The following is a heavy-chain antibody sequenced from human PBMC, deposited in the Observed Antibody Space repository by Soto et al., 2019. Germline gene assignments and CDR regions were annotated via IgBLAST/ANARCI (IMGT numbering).Heavy chain of an antibody. D-gene: IGHD2-8*01. J-gene: IGHJ6*02. V-gene: IGHV3-30-3*01. CDR3: ARAPRRYCTSLSCLGLYGLDV. CDR1: RFTFRDYA. Sequence: GGSLRLSCAASRFTFRDYAMHWVRHFPGQGWHWVAVISFDGNIKYDADSVKGRFTISRDNSKNTLFLQMNSLKGEDTAVYSCARAPRRYCTSLSCLGLYGLDVWGQGTTVTGSS. CDR2: ISFDGNIK.